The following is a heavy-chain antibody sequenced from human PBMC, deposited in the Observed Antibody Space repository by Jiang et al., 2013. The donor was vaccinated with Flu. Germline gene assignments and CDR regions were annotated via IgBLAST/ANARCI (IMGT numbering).Heavy chain of an antibody. V-gene: IGHV6-1*01. CDR2: TYYRSKWYN. CDR3: ARASDDSSGYWDFDY. D-gene: IGHD3-22*01. Sequence: TYYRSKWYNDYAVSVKSRITINPDTSKNQFSLQLNSVTPEDTAVYYCARASDDSSGYWDFDYWGQGTLVTVSS. J-gene: IGHJ4*02.